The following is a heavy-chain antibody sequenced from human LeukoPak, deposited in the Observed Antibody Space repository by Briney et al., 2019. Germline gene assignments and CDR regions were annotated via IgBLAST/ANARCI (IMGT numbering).Heavy chain of an antibody. Sequence: GGSLRLSCAASGFTLSSYSMNWVRQAPGKGLEWVSSISSSSSYIYYADSVKGRFTISRDNAKNSLYLQMNSLRAEDTAVYYCARGYFDWLLSSLDAFDIWGQGTMVTVSS. J-gene: IGHJ3*02. V-gene: IGHV3-21*01. CDR2: ISSSSSYI. CDR1: GFTLSSYS. CDR3: ARGYFDWLLSSLDAFDI. D-gene: IGHD3-9*01.